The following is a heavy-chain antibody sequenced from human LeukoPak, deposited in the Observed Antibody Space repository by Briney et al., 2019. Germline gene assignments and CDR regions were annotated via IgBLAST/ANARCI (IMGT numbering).Heavy chain of an antibody. CDR3: ARGEGSAPGQFPHY. V-gene: IGHV4-59*12. D-gene: IGHD1-1*01. CDR1: DGSIGSNY. Sequence: PSETLSLTCTVSDGSIGSNYWSWIRKPPGKGLEWIGSIFYSGSTNYNPSLRSRVTTSVDSSKNQFSLKVNSVTAADTAVYYCARGEGSAPGQFPHYWGQGTLVTVSS. J-gene: IGHJ4*02. CDR2: IFYSGST.